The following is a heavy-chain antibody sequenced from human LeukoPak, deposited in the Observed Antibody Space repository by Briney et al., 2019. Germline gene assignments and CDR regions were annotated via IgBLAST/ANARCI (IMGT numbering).Heavy chain of an antibody. CDR1: GFTFTNYA. CDR2: ISGGGGST. D-gene: IGHD4-17*01. V-gene: IGHV3-23*01. Sequence: GGSLRLSCAASGFTFTNYAMSWVRQAPGKGLEWVSGISGGGGSTYYADSVKGRFTISRDSSKNTLYLQMNSLRAEDTAVYYCAKDYGYYDYGISVPGKNWFDPWGQGTLVTVSS. J-gene: IGHJ5*02. CDR3: AKDYGYYDYGISVPGKNWFDP.